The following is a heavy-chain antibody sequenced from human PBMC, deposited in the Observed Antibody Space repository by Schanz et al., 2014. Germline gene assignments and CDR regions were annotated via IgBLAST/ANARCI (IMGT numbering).Heavy chain of an antibody. CDR3: ARGRVLES. CDR2: IKSKTDGGTR. D-gene: IGHD1-1*01. J-gene: IGHJ5*02. V-gene: IGHV3-15*01. Sequence: EVQLVESGGGLIQPGGSLRLSCAASGFTLNNAWMNWVRQAPGKGLQWVARIKSKTDGGTRDYAAPVKGRFTISTDDSKNTVYLQMNSLRPEDTAVYYCARGRVLESWGQGTLVTVSS. CDR1: GFTLNNAW.